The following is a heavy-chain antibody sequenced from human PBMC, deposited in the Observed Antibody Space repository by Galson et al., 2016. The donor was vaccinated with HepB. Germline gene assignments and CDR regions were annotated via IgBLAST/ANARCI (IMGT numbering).Heavy chain of an antibody. CDR2: IHYSGST. CDR3: ARDRWYSSGWFSPDDYYGMDV. D-gene: IGHD6-19*01. J-gene: IGHJ6*02. CDR1: GGSISSGGYY. Sequence: TLSLPCTVSGGSISSGGYYWTWIRQHPGKGLEWIGYIHYSGSTYYNPSLKSRVILSVDTSKNQFSLKLSSVTAADTAVYYCARDRWYSSGWFSPDDYYGMDVWGQGTTVTVSS. V-gene: IGHV4-31*03.